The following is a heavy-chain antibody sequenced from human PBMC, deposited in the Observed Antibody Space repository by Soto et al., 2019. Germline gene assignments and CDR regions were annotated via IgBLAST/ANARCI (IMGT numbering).Heavy chain of an antibody. CDR1: GFSLSTSGVG. Sequence: QITLKESGPTLVKPTQTLTLTCTFSGFSLSTSGVGVGWIRQPPGKALEWLALIYWVDDKRYSPSLKSRLTITKDTSKNQVVLTMTNMDPVDTATYYCAHAKYRGHRRPDSGWYHYYYYMDVWGKGTTVTVSS. V-gene: IGHV2-5*02. CDR2: IYWVDDK. CDR3: AHAKYRGHRRPDSGWYHYYYYMDV. D-gene: IGHD6-19*01. J-gene: IGHJ6*03.